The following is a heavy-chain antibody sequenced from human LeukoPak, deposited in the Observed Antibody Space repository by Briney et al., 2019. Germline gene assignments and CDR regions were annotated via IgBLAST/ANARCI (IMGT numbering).Heavy chain of an antibody. CDR1: GCTFTSYS. CDR3: ARDFPARDWFFDL. CDR2: INANTGNP. V-gene: IGHV7-4-1*02. Sequence: ASVKVSCKASGCTFTSYSMNWVRQAPGQGLEYMGWINANTGNPTYAQGFTGRFVFSLDTSVGTAYLQISSLKAEDTAVYYCARDFPARDWFFDLWGRGTLVTVPS. J-gene: IGHJ2*01.